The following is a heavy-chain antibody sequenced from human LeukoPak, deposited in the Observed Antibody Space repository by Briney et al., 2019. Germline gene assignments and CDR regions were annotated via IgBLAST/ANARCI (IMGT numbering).Heavy chain of an antibody. D-gene: IGHD3-10*01. V-gene: IGHV3-74*01. CDR3: ARDSYYYGSGSYYNAPDY. J-gene: IGHJ4*02. CDR1: GFTFSSYW. CDR2: INSEGSST. Sequence: GGSLRLSCAASGFTFSSYWMHWVRQAPGKGLVWVSRINSEGSSTSYADSVKGRFTISRDNAKNTLYLQMNSLRAEDTAVYYCARDSYYYGSGSYYNAPDYWGQGTLVTVSS.